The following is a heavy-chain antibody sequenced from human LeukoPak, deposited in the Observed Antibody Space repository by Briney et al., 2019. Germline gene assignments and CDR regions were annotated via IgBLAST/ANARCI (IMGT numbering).Heavy chain of an antibody. D-gene: IGHD1-26*01. CDR3: ARGEWDLESGEAFDI. CDR2: INYSGST. V-gene: IGHV4-59*01. Sequence: PSETLSLTCTVSGFTISSYYWSWIRQPPGKGLEYIGYINYSGSTNYNPSLKSRVTISLDTSKNQFSLKLSSDTAADSAVYYCARGEWDLESGEAFDIWGQGTMVTVSS. J-gene: IGHJ3*02. CDR1: GFTISSYY.